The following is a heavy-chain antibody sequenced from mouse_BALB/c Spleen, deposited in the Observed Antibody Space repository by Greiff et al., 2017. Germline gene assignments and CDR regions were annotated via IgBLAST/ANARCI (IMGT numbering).Heavy chain of an antibody. V-gene: IGHV5-4*02. CDR1: GFTFSDYY. CDR3: PWGDYGGAMDY. J-gene: IGHJ4*01. Sequence: EVQRVESGGGLVKPGGSLKLSCAASGFTFSDYYLYWVRQTPEKRLEWVATISDGGSYTYYPDSVKGRFTISRDNAKNNLYLQKSSLKSEDTAMLYCPWGDYGGAMDYWGQGTSVTVSS. D-gene: IGHD1-1*01. CDR2: ISDGGSYT.